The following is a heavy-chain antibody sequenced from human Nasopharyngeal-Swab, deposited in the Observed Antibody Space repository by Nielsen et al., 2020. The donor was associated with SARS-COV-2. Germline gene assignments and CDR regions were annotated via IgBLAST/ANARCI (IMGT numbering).Heavy chain of an antibody. Sequence: GESLNISCAASGFTFSDSAIHWVRQASGKGLEWVGRIRSKGNPYATAYAASVKGRFIIFRDDPTNTAYLQMNSLKTEDTAVYYCTRCGGGCYSGRDYWGQGTLVTVSS. CDR1: GFTFSDSA. CDR2: IRSKGNPYAT. J-gene: IGHJ4*02. V-gene: IGHV3-73*01. D-gene: IGHD2-15*01. CDR3: TRCGGGCYSGRDY.